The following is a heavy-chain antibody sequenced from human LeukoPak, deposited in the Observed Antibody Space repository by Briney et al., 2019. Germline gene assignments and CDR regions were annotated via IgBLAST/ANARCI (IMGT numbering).Heavy chain of an antibody. V-gene: IGHV4-59*01. CDR1: GGSISSYY. D-gene: IGHD1-1*01. Sequence: SETLSLTCTVSGGSISSYYWSWIRQPPGKGLEWVGYIYYSGSTNYNPSLKSRVTISVDTSKNQFPLKLSSVTAADTAVYYCARDRFFGWNDSDAFDIWGQGTMVTVSS. CDR3: ARDRFFGWNDSDAFDI. J-gene: IGHJ3*02. CDR2: IYYSGST.